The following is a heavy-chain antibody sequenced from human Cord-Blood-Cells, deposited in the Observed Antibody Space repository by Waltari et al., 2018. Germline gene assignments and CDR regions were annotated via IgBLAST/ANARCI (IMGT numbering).Heavy chain of an antibody. CDR2: IYSGRST. V-gene: IGHV3-53*01. CDR3: ARVDGDYTFDY. D-gene: IGHD4-17*01. CDR1: GFPVSTHY. J-gene: IGHJ4*02. Sequence: EVQLVECGGGLIPPGGSLRVSCAASGFPVSTHYMRWVLQAPGKGLEWVSVIYSGRSTYYADSVKGRFTISRDNSKNTLYLQMNSLRAEDTAVYYCARVDGDYTFDYWGQGTLVTVSS.